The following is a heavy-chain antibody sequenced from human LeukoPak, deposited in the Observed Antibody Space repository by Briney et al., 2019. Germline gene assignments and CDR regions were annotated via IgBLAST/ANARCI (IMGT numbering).Heavy chain of an antibody. CDR3: ARDGRGWFSLYYGMDV. Sequence: PSETLSLTCAVSGGSTSSSNWWSWVRQPPGKGLEWIGEIYHSGSTNYNPSLKSRVTISVDKSKNQFSLKLSSVTAADTAVYYCARDGRGWFSLYYGMDVWGQGTTVTVSS. V-gene: IGHV4-4*02. CDR1: GGSTSSSNW. J-gene: IGHJ6*02. CDR2: IYHSGST. D-gene: IGHD6-19*01.